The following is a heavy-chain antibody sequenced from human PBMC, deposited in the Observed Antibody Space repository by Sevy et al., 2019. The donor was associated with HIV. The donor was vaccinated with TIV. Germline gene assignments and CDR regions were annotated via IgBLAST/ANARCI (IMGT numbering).Heavy chain of an antibody. J-gene: IGHJ3*02. Sequence: GGSLRLSCAASGFTFRSYGMHWVRQAPGKGLEWVAFIRYDGSTKYYADSVKGRFTISRDNSKNTLYLQMNSLRGDDTYLYYCSKGLGMVQGALLSDDIWGQGTMVTVSS. V-gene: IGHV3-30*02. D-gene: IGHD3-10*01. CDR2: IRYDGSTK. CDR1: GFTFRSYG. CDR3: SKGLGMVQGALLSDDI.